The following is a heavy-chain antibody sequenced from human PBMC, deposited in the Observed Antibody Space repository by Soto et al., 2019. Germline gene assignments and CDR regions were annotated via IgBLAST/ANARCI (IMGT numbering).Heavy chain of an antibody. CDR1: GGSISSYY. Sequence: QVQLQESGPGLVKPSETLSLTCTVSGGSISSYYWSWIRQPPGKGLEWIGYIYYSGSTNYNPSLKSRVTISVDTSKNQFSLKLSSVTAADTAVYYCARGGYRGTLPGDYWGQGTLVTVSS. V-gene: IGHV4-59*01. CDR3: ARGGYRGTLPGDY. J-gene: IGHJ4*02. CDR2: IYYSGST. D-gene: IGHD5-12*01.